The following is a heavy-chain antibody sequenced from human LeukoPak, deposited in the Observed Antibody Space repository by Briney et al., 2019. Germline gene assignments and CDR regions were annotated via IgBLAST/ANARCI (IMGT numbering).Heavy chain of an antibody. CDR1: GFTFTSHV. V-gene: IGHV3-64D*06. CDR2: LSMNVQTT. J-gene: IGHJ4*02. Sequence: GGSLRLSCSASGFTFTSHVMHWVRQAPGKGLQYVSGLSMNVQTTYYAGSVKGRFTISRDSSKNTVYLQMNSLTAEDTAVYYCVREGLERRTNFDYWGQGTLVSVSS. D-gene: IGHD1-1*01. CDR3: VREGLERRTNFDY.